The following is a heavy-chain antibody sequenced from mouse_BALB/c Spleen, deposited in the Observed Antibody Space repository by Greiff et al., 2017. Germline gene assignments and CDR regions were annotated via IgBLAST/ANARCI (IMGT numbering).Heavy chain of an antibody. V-gene: IGHV5-4*02. J-gene: IGHJ3*01. CDR2: ISDGGSYT. Sequence: EVKVVESGGGLVKPGGSLKLSCAASGFTFSDYYMYWVRQTPEKRLEWVATISDGGSYTYYPDSVKGRFTISRDNAKNNLYLQMSSLKSEDTAMYYCARDLHYYGHGFAYWGQGTLVTVSA. CDR3: ARDLHYYGHGFAY. CDR1: GFTFSDYY. D-gene: IGHD1-2*01.